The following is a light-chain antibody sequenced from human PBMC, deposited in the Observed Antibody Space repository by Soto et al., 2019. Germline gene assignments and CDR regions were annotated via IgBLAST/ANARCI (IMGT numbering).Light chain of an antibody. CDR2: DAS. V-gene: IGKV1-33*01. Sequence: DIQMTKSPSSLSASVGDRVTITCQASQDISRYLNWYQHKPGKAPKLLIYDASNLETRVPSRFSGSGSGTDFTFTISSLQPEDFATYYCQQYDNLPLTFGGGTKVDIK. J-gene: IGKJ4*01. CDR3: QQYDNLPLT. CDR1: QDISRY.